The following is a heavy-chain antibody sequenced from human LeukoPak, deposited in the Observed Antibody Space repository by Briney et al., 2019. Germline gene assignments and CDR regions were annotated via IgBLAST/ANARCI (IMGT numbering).Heavy chain of an antibody. V-gene: IGHV4-34*01. Sequence: PSETLSLTCAVYGGSFSGYYWSWIRQPPGKGLEWIGEINHSGSINYNPSLKSRGTISIDTSKNQFSLKLSSVIAADTAVYYCARTYYGSGSYYNDHWGQGTLVTVSS. CDR3: ARTYYGSGSYYNDH. CDR2: INHSGSI. J-gene: IGHJ4*02. D-gene: IGHD3-10*01. CDR1: GGSFSGYY.